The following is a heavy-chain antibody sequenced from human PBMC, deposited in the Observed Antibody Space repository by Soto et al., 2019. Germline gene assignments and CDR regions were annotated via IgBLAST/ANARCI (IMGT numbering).Heavy chain of an antibody. D-gene: IGHD3-10*01. J-gene: IGHJ4*02. CDR1: GFTFSSYW. V-gene: IGHV3-74*01. Sequence: EVQLVESGGGLVEPGRSLRLSCSASGFTFSSYWMHWVRQVPGKGLLWVSRIDEYGSTINYADSVKGRFTISRDNARNTLYLEMNSLRAEDTALYYCTRDIGGKGAYWGPGTLVTVSS. CDR3: TRDIGGKGAY. CDR2: IDEYGSTI.